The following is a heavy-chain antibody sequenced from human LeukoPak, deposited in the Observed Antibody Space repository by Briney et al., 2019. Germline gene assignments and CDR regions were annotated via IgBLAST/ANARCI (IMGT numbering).Heavy chain of an antibody. CDR1: GFTFSTYW. CDR2: THDDGKST. D-gene: IGHD5-18*01. Sequence: PGGSLRLSCAASGFTFSTYWMHWVRQAPGKGLAWVSRTHDDGKSTTYADSVKGRFTISRDNAKNTLYLQMNSLRAEDTAVYYCARVRGYSFGLVSWGQGALVTVSS. V-gene: IGHV3-74*01. CDR3: ARVRGYSFGLVS. J-gene: IGHJ5*02.